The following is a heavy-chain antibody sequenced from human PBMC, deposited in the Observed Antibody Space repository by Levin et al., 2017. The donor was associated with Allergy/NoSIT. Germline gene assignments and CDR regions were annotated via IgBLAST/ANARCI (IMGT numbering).Heavy chain of an antibody. CDR3: ARPYSGSPLSGDAFDI. D-gene: IGHD6-13*01. CDR1: GFTFSTYS. Sequence: GESLKISCAASGFTFSTYSMNWVRQAPGKGLEWVSSISSSTSFIYYADSVKGRFTISRDNAKNSLYLQMNSLRAEDTAVYYCARPYSGSPLSGDAFDIWGQGTMVTVSS. J-gene: IGHJ3*02. V-gene: IGHV3-21*01. CDR2: ISSSTSFI.